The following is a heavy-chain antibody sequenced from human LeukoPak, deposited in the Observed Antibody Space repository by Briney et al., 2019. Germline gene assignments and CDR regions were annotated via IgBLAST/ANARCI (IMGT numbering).Heavy chain of an antibody. Sequence: GESLKISCKGSGYSFTSYWIGWVRQMPGKGLEWMGIIYPSDSDTRYSPSFQGQVTISADMSISIAFLQWSSLKASDTAMYYCAMCGGGSCYLNYFDYWGQGTLVTVSS. CDR1: GYSFTSYW. CDR3: AMCGGGSCYLNYFDY. D-gene: IGHD2-15*01. CDR2: IYPSDSDT. V-gene: IGHV5-51*01. J-gene: IGHJ4*02.